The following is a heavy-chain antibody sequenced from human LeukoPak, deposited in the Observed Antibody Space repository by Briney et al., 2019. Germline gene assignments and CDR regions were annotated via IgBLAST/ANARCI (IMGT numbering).Heavy chain of an antibody. V-gene: IGHV1-18*01. CDR3: ARGRDVRYFDWLSPIDY. Sequence: ASVKVSCKASGHTFTSYGISWVRQAPGQGLEWMGWISAYNGNTNYAQKLQGRVTMTTDTSTSTAYMELRSLRSDDTAVYYCARGRDVRYFDWLSPIDYWGQGTLVTVSS. CDR2: ISAYNGNT. CDR1: GHTFTSYG. D-gene: IGHD3-9*01. J-gene: IGHJ4*02.